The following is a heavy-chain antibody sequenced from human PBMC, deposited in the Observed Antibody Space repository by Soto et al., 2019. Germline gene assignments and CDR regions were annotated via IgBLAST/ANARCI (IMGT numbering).Heavy chain of an antibody. D-gene: IGHD4-17*01. CDR2: IHYSGST. J-gene: IGHJ6*03. CDR3: ASWKSYDGDQVTNYYMDL. CDR1: GGSFSSSSPY. Sequence: QLQLQESGPGLVKPSETLSLTCTVSGGSFSSSSPYWGWIRQPPGKGLEWIGSIHYSGSTYYNPSLKSRVPLYVDLAKNQFSLELRSVTAADPAVYYCASWKSYDGDQVTNYYMDLWGKGTAVTVS. V-gene: IGHV4-39*01.